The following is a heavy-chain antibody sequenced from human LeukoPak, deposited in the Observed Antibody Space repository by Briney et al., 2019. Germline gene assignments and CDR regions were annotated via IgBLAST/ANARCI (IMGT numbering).Heavy chain of an antibody. CDR2: LSHSGEIT. CDR1: GFTFSSYA. D-gene: IGHD2-8*01. Sequence: GGSLRLSCAASGFTFSSYAMSWIRQAPGKGLEWVSGLSHSGEITFYADSVKGRFLISRDNSKNTLYLEMSGLRAEDTALYYCASPGPPYQMLNFDYWGQGALVIVSS. CDR3: ASPGPPYQMLNFDY. J-gene: IGHJ4*02. V-gene: IGHV3-23*01.